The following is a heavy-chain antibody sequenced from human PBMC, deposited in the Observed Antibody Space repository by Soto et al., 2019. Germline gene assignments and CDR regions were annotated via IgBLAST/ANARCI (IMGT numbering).Heavy chain of an antibody. J-gene: IGHJ5*02. D-gene: IGHD2-2*01. CDR3: ARARGYCISTSCPNWFDP. CDR1: GYTFTSYG. V-gene: IGHV1-18*01. Sequence: ASVKVSCKASGYTFTSYGISWVRQAPGQGLEWMGWISAYNGNTNYAQKLQGRVTMTTDTSTSTAYMELRSLRSDDTAVYYCARARGYCISTSCPNWFDPWGQGTLVTV. CDR2: ISAYNGNT.